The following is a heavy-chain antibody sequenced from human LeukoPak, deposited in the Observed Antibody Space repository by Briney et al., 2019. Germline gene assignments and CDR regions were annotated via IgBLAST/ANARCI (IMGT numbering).Heavy chain of an antibody. V-gene: IGHV4-59*01. Sequence: SETLSSTCTVSGGSISSYYWSWIRQPPGKGLEWIGYIYYSGSTNYNPSLKSRVTISVDTSKNQFSLKLSSVTAADTAVYYCARVDYGSGSRRGEPDYWGQGTLVTVSS. CDR1: GGSISSYY. J-gene: IGHJ4*02. D-gene: IGHD3-10*01. CDR2: IYYSGST. CDR3: ARVDYGSGSRRGEPDY.